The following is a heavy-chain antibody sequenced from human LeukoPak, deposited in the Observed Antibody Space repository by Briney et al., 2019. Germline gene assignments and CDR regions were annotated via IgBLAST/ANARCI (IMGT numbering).Heavy chain of an antibody. CDR3: ARSDTYDILNY. J-gene: IGHJ4*02. D-gene: IGHD3-9*01. Sequence: PGGSLRLSCAASGFTFSSYWMHWVRQAPGKGLVWVSRINSDGSSTSYADSVKGRFTISRDNAKNTLYLQMNSLRAEDTAVYYCARSDTYDILNYWGQGTLVTVSS. CDR2: INSDGSST. CDR1: GFTFSSYW. V-gene: IGHV3-74*01.